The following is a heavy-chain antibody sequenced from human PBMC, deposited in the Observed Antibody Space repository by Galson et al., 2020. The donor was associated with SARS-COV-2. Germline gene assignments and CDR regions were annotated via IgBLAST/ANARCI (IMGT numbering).Heavy chain of an antibody. CDR2: MNPHSGNP. Sequence: GESLKIPCNASGYTFNNYDINWVRQAPGQGLEWMGWMNPHSGNPGYAQKFQGRVTMTRTTSISTAYMELNSLTSEETAVYYCARSYDDFASCVDVWGQGTLVTVSS. CDR3: ARSYDDFASCVDV. V-gene: IGHV1-8*01. D-gene: IGHD4-17*01. CDR1: GYTFNNYD. J-gene: IGHJ5*01.